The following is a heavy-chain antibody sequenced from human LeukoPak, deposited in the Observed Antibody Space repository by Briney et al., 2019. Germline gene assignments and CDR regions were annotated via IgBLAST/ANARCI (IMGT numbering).Heavy chain of an antibody. CDR3: AKDQIVVVPAAHKVNWFDP. CDR2: IRYDGSNK. Sequence: PGGSLRLSCAASGLTFSSYGMHWVRQAPGKGLEWVAFIRYDGSNKYYADSVKGRFTISRDNSKNTLYLQMNSLRAEDTAVYYCAKDQIVVVPAAHKVNWFDPWGQGTLVTVSS. D-gene: IGHD2-2*01. J-gene: IGHJ5*02. CDR1: GLTFSSYG. V-gene: IGHV3-30*02.